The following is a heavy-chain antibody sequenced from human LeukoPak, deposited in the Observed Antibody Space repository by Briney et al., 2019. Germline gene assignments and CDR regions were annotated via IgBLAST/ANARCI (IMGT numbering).Heavy chain of an antibody. D-gene: IGHD5-12*01. Sequence: KPSETLSLTCTVSGGSINTFDYYWGWIRQSPGKGLEWIGSISFSGNTYSNPSLKSRVTISVDTSKNQFSLRVTSVTAADTAVYFCATDNVKSGFFRYYFDSWGQGSLVTVSS. CDR3: ATDNVKSGFFRYYFDS. V-gene: IGHV4-39*07. CDR2: ISFSGNT. CDR1: GGSINTFDYY. J-gene: IGHJ4*02.